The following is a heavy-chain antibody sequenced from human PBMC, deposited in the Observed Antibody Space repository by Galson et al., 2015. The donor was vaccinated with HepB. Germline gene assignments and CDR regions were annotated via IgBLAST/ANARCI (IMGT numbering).Heavy chain of an antibody. CDR1: GFTFSSYS. CDR2: ISSSSSTI. V-gene: IGHV3-48*01. CDR3: ASGAAPYSGSYLETPFDY. J-gene: IGHJ4*02. D-gene: IGHD1-26*01. Sequence: SLRLSCAASGFTFSSYSMNWVRQAPGKGLGWVSYISSSSSTIYYADSVKGRFTISRDNSKNTLYLQMNSLRAEDTAVYYCASGAAPYSGSYLETPFDYWGQGTLVTVSS.